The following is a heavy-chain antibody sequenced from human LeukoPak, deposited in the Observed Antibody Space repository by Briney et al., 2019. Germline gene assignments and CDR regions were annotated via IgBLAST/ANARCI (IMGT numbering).Heavy chain of an antibody. Sequence: TGGSLRLSCAASGFTFSSYAMSWVRQAPGKGLEWVSAISGSGGSTYYADSVRGRFTISRDNSKNTLYLQMNSLRAEDTAVYYCAKDGWGSYNFDYWGQGTLVTVSS. V-gene: IGHV3-23*01. CDR3: AKDGWGSYNFDY. CDR1: GFTFSSYA. CDR2: ISGSGGST. J-gene: IGHJ4*02. D-gene: IGHD1-26*01.